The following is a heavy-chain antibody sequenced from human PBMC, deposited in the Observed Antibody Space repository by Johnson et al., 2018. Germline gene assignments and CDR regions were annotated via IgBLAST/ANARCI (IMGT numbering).Heavy chain of an antibody. CDR2: ISYDGSNK. V-gene: IGHV3-30*18. J-gene: IGHJ4*02. D-gene: IGHD3-22*01. CDR3: GKKRDPTLYSYVSNEYPVVDS. Sequence: QVQLVQSGGGVVQPGRSLRLSCAASGFTFRNYGMHWVRQAPGKGLEGVSVISYDGSNKYYVDSVKGRFTISRNNAKNTLYLQMNSLRAQDKAVYYCGKKRDPTLYSYVSNEYPVVDSWGQGTLGTVSS. CDR1: GFTFRNYG.